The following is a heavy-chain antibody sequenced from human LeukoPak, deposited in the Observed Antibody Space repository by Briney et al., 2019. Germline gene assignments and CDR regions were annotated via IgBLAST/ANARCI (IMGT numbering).Heavy chain of an antibody. CDR3: AKYYYGSGSYFPPNWFDP. Sequence: GGSLRLSCAASGFTFSNYWMSWVRQAPGKGLEWVSAISGSGGSTCYADSVKGRFTISRDNSKNTLYLQMNSLRAEDTAVYYCAKYYYGSGSYFPPNWFDPWGQGTLVTVSS. CDR2: ISGSGGST. J-gene: IGHJ5*02. CDR1: GFTFSNYW. D-gene: IGHD3-10*01. V-gene: IGHV3-23*01.